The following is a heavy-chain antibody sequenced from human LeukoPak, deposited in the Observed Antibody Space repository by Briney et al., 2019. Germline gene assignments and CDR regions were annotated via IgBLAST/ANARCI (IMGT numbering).Heavy chain of an antibody. Sequence: GGSLGLSCAASGFTFKNSWMSWVRQAPGKGLEWVANINQDGDEKYYVDSVKGRFTISRDDAQTSVYLQLSSLRPEDTAVYYCAKNKGWELPAELDSWGQGTLVTVSS. CDR2: INQDGDEK. CDR1: GFTFKNSW. J-gene: IGHJ4*02. CDR3: AKNKGWELPAELDS. D-gene: IGHD2-15*01. V-gene: IGHV3-7*01.